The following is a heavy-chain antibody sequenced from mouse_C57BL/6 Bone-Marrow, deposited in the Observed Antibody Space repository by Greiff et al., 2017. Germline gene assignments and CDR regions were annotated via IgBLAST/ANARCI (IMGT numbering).Heavy chain of an antibody. CDR1: GYTFTSYG. Sequence: QVQLQQSGAELARPGASVKLSCKASGYTFTSYGISWVKQRTGQGLEWIGEIYPRSGNTYYNEKFNGKATLTADKSSSTAYMELRSLTSEDSAVYFCARGGPYAAWFAYWGQGTLVTVSA. CDR2: IYPRSGNT. D-gene: IGHD1-1*01. J-gene: IGHJ3*01. CDR3: ARGGPYAAWFAY. V-gene: IGHV1-81*01.